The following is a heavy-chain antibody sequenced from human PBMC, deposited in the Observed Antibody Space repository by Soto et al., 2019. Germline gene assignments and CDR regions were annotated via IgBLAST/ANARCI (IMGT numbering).Heavy chain of an antibody. Sequence: ASVKVSCKASGYTFTGYYMHWVRQAPGQGLEWMGWINPNSGGTNYAQKFQGWVTMTRDTSISTAYMELSRLRSDDTAVYYCARDPGYCSGGSCYWYGMDVWGQGTTVTVYS. D-gene: IGHD2-15*01. CDR1: GYTFTGYY. CDR2: INPNSGGT. CDR3: ARDPGYCSGGSCYWYGMDV. V-gene: IGHV1-2*04. J-gene: IGHJ6*02.